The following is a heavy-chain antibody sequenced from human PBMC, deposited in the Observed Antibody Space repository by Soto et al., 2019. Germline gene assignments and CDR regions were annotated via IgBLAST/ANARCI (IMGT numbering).Heavy chain of an antibody. J-gene: IGHJ4*02. Sequence: QVQLVESGGGVVQPGRSLRLSCAASGFTFSSYGMHWVRQAPGKGLEWVAVIWYDGSNKYYADSVKGRFTISRDISKSPPYLPMNSLRAEDTAVYYCARWGIAAGDYWGQGTLVTVSS. V-gene: IGHV3-33*01. CDR1: GFTFSSYG. D-gene: IGHD6-13*01. CDR2: IWYDGSNK. CDR3: ARWGIAAGDY.